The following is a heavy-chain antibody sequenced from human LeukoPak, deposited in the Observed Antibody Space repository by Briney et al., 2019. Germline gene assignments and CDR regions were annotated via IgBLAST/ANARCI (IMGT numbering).Heavy chain of an antibody. CDR3: AKATGSYGDDAFDI. CDR2: IWYDGTEK. V-gene: IGHV3-33*06. CDR1: GFTFSRYA. D-gene: IGHD1-26*01. Sequence: GRSLRLSCAASGFTFSRYAMHWVRQAPGEGLEWVAVIWYDGTEKSYANSAKGRFTISRDNSKNTLHLEMNSLRVEDTAVYYCAKATGSYGDDAFDIWGQATMVTVSS. J-gene: IGHJ3*02.